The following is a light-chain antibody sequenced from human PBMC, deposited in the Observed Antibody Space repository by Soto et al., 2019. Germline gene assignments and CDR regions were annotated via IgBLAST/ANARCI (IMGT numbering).Light chain of an antibody. CDR3: SSYTTSTTIL. CDR2: AVY. J-gene: IGLJ2*01. V-gene: IGLV2-14*01. Sequence: QSVLTQPASVSGSPGQSIATSCTGTNSDVGAHDLVSWYQHHPGKAPRLMIYAVYNRPSGVSDRFSGSKSANTASLTISGLQAEDEADYYCSSYTTSTTILFGGGTKLTVL. CDR1: NSDVGAHDL.